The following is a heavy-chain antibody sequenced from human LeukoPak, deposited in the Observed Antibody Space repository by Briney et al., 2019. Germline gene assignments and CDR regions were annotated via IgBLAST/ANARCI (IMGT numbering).Heavy chain of an antibody. CDR2: ISSSSSYI. CDR1: GFTFSSYS. J-gene: IGHJ4*02. D-gene: IGHD2-2*02. CDR3: ARSCSSTSCYSDY. Sequence: GGSLRLSCAASGFTFSSYSMNWVRQAPGKGLEWVSSISSSSSYIHYADSVKGRFTISRDNAKNSLYLQMNSLRAEDTAVYYCARSCSSTSCYSDYWGQGTLVTVSS. V-gene: IGHV3-21*01.